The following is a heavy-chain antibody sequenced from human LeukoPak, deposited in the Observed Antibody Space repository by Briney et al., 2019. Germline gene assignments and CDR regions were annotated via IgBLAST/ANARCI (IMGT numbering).Heavy chain of an antibody. CDR1: GFTFSSYW. D-gene: IGHD2-2*01. Sequence: GGSLRLSCAASGFTFSSYWMHWVRQAPGKGLVWVSRINTDGSSTSYADSVKGRFTISRDNAKNTLYLQMNSLRAEDTAVYYCAATDIVVVPAADARDYWGQGTLVTVSS. CDR3: AATDIVVVPAADARDY. V-gene: IGHV3-74*01. CDR2: INTDGSST. J-gene: IGHJ4*02.